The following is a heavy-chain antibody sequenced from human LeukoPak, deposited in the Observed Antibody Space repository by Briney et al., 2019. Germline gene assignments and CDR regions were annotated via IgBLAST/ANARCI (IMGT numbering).Heavy chain of an antibody. CDR3: ARDYCGGDCYSFDP. CDR2: IWYDGSNK. D-gene: IGHD2-21*01. V-gene: IGHV3-33*01. CDR1: GFTFSSYG. J-gene: IGHJ5*02. Sequence: PGGSLRLSCAASGFTFSSYGMHWVRQAPGKGLEWVAVIWYDGSNKYYADSVKGRFTISRDNSKNTLYLQMNSLRAEDTAVYYCARDYCGGDCYSFDPWGQGTLDTVSS.